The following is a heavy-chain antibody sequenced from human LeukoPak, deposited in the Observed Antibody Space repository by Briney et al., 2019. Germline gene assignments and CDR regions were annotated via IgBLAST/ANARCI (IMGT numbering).Heavy chain of an antibody. V-gene: IGHV3-23*01. CDR3: AKPGEGDSSPFDY. J-gene: IGHJ4*02. CDR1: GFTFSSYA. D-gene: IGHD6-13*01. Sequence: GGSLRLSCAASGFTFSSYAMSWDRQAPGKGLEWVSAISGSGGSTYYADSVKGRFTISRDNSKNTLYLQMNSLRAEDTAVCYCAKPGEGDSSPFDYWGQGTLVTVSS. CDR2: ISGSGGST.